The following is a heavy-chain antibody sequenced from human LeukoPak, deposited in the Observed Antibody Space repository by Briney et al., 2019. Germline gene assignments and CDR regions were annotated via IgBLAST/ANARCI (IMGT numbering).Heavy chain of an antibody. CDR3: AARWRGTLDY. V-gene: IGHV4-4*09. D-gene: IGHD5-24*01. J-gene: IGHJ4*02. CDR1: GTFVSGFY. Sequence: SETLSLTCTVSGTFVSGFYWTWIRQPPGKGLEWIGFIYSTGTTSYNSSLQSRVTISVDTSKNQFSLKLKSVIAADTAIYYCAARWRGTLDYWGRGTLVAVSS. CDR2: IYSTGTT.